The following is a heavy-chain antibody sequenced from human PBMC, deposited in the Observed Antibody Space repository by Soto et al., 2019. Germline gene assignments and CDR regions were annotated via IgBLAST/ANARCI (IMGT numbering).Heavy chain of an antibody. Sequence: ASVEVSCKXSGYTFTGYYMHWVRQAPGQGLEWMGWINPNSGGTNYAQKFQGWVTMTRDTSISTAYMELSRLRSDDTAVYYCARRGSGGTHYYYGMDVWGQGTTVTVSS. CDR3: ARRGSGGTHYYYGMDV. V-gene: IGHV1-2*04. D-gene: IGHD2-15*01. J-gene: IGHJ6*02. CDR2: INPNSGGT. CDR1: GYTFTGYY.